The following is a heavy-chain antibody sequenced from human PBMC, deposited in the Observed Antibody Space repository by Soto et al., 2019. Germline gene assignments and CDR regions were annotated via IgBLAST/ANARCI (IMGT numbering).Heavy chain of an antibody. CDR3: ARDYGDYVRIHY. CDR1: GFTFSSYA. D-gene: IGHD4-17*01. CDR2: ISYDGSNK. Sequence: QVQLVESGGGVVQPGRSLRLSCAASGFTFSSYAMHWVRQAPGKGLKWVAVISYDGSNKYYADSVKGRFTISRDNSKNTLYLQMNSLRAEDTAVYYCARDYGDYVRIHYWGQGTLVTVSS. J-gene: IGHJ4*02. V-gene: IGHV3-30-3*01.